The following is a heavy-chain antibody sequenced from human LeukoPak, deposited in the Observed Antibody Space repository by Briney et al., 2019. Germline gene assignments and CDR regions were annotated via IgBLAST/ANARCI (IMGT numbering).Heavy chain of an antibody. Sequence: GGSLRLSSGPRVYTFTRSAMRWGRQAPGKGLEWVAVISYDGSNKYYADSVKGRFTISRDNSKNTLYLQMNSLRAEDTAVYYCASDGRVVGTAIIACWGQGTLVTVSS. J-gene: IGHJ4*02. CDR3: ASDGRVVGTAIIAC. V-gene: IGHV3-30*04. CDR2: ISYDGSNK. D-gene: IGHD2-21*02. CDR1: VYTFTRSA.